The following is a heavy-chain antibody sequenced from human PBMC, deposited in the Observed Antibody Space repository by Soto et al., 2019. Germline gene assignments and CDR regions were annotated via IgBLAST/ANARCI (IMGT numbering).Heavy chain of an antibody. CDR1: GFTFSSYA. V-gene: IGHV3-23*01. Sequence: DVQLLESGGGLVQPEGSLRLSCAASGFTFSSYAMGWVRQGPGKGLEWVAVVSIGGSTHYADSERGRFTISRDNSKNTLPLQMNRLTAEDTAVYFCAKRRGAGGQFDYWGQGALVTVSS. J-gene: IGHJ4*02. CDR3: AKRRGAGGQFDY. CDR2: VSIGGST. D-gene: IGHD2-15*01.